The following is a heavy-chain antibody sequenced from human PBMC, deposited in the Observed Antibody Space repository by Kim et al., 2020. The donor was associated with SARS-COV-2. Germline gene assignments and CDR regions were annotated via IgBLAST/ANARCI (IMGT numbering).Heavy chain of an antibody. V-gene: IGHV4-4*07. J-gene: IGHJ5*02. Sequence: NPSLKRLVTMSVDTSKNQLSLKVTSVTAADTAVYYCAREGSSGYYGWFDPWGQGMLVTVSS. D-gene: IGHD6-19*01. CDR3: AREGSSGYYGWFDP.